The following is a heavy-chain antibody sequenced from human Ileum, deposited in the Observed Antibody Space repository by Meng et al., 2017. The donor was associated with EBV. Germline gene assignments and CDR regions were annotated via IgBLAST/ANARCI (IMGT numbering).Heavy chain of an antibody. D-gene: IGHD4-17*01. Sequence: VRLQGSGPGRVKPSGTLSLTCAVSGGSISSSNWWSWVRQPPGKGLEWIGEIYHSGSTNYNPSLKSRVTISVDKSKNQFSLKLSSVTAADTAVYYCARDRKHYGERGWFDPWGQGTLVTVSS. J-gene: IGHJ5*02. CDR3: ARDRKHYGERGWFDP. CDR1: GGSISSSNW. CDR2: IYHSGST. V-gene: IGHV4-4*02.